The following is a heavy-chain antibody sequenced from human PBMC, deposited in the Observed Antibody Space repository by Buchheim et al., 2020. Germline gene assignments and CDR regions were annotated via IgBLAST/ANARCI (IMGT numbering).Heavy chain of an antibody. CDR3: ARDSPTEIKFYDFWSGYYMSMDV. CDR1: GFTFSSYA. Sequence: QVQLVESGGGVVQPGRSLRLSCAASGFTFSSYAMHWVRQAPGKGLEWVAVISYDGSNKYYADSVKGRFTISRANSKNPLYLQMNSLRAEDTAVYYCARDSPTEIKFYDFWSGYYMSMDVWGQGTT. V-gene: IGHV3-30-3*01. D-gene: IGHD3-3*01. CDR2: ISYDGSNK. J-gene: IGHJ6*02.